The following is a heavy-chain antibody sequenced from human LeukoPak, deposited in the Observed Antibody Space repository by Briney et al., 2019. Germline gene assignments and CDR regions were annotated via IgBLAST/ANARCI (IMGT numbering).Heavy chain of an antibody. D-gene: IGHD3-10*01. Sequence: ASVKVSCKASGYTFSTYGISWVRQATGQGLEWMGWMNPNSGNTGYAQKFQGRVTMTRNTSISTAYMELSSLRSEDTAVYYCARARGVIMRSDYWGQGTLVTVSS. J-gene: IGHJ4*02. CDR1: GYTFSTYG. V-gene: IGHV1-8*02. CDR3: ARARGVIMRSDY. CDR2: MNPNSGNT.